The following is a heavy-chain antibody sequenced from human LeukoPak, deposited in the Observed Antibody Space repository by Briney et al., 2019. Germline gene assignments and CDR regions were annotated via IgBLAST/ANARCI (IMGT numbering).Heavy chain of an antibody. D-gene: IGHD5-12*01. V-gene: IGHV1-2*02. Sequence: ASVKVSCTASGYTFTPYYMPWVRQAPGQGLEWMGWINPNSGATNYAQRFQGRVTMTSDTSISTAYMELSRLISDDTAVYYCATGVATIWGYFDYWGQGSLVTVSS. CDR2: INPNSGAT. J-gene: IGHJ4*02. CDR1: GYTFTPYY. CDR3: ATGVATIWGYFDY.